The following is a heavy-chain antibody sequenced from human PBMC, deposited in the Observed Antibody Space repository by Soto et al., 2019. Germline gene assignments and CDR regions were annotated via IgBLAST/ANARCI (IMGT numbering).Heavy chain of an antibody. CDR2: INHSGST. D-gene: IGHD4-17*01. CDR1: GGSFSGYY. CDR3: ARARYGENGELPSYYFDY. Sequence: KTSETLSLTCAVYGGSFSGYYWSWIRQPPGKGLEWIGEINHSGSTNYNPSLKSRVTISVDTSKNQFSLKLSSVTAADTAVYYCARARYGENGELPSYYFDYWGQETLVTVSS. J-gene: IGHJ4*02. V-gene: IGHV4-34*01.